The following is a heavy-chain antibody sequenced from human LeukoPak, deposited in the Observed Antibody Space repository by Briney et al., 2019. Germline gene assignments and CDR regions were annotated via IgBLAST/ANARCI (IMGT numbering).Heavy chain of an antibody. V-gene: IGHV1-46*01. J-gene: IGHJ4*02. CDR2: INPSGGST. CDR3: ASLVTANPSPFDY. Sequence: ASVKVSCKASGYTFTSYYMHWVRQAPGQGLEWMGIINPSGGSTSYAQKFQGRVTMTRDMSTSTVYMELSSLRSEDTAVYYCASLVTANPSPFDYWGQGTLVTVSS. D-gene: IGHD2-21*02. CDR1: GYTFTSYY.